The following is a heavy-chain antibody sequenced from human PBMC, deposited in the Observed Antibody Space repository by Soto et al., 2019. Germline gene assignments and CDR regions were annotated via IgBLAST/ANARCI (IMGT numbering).Heavy chain of an antibody. V-gene: IGHV3-30-3*01. Sequence: QVQLVESGGCVVQPGRSLRLSCAASGFTFSSYAMHWVRQAPGKGLEWVAVISYDGSNKYYAVSVKGRFTISSDNSKNTLYLQKNSLRAEDTAVYYCGRVKWGGGVLGTNLFDYWGQGTLVTVSS. D-gene: IGHD3-16*01. J-gene: IGHJ4*02. CDR1: GFTFSSYA. CDR3: GRVKWGGGVLGTNLFDY. CDR2: ISYDGSNK.